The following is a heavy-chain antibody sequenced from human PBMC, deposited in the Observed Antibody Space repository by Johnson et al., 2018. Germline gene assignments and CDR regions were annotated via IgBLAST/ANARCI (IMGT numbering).Heavy chain of an antibody. Sequence: QVQLQESGPGLVKPSETLSLTCTVSGGSISSYYWSWIRQPPGKGLEWIGYIYYSGSTNYNPSLKSRVTMSLDTSKNQFSLKLSSVTAADTAVYYCARDRNGLGGAYYYGMDGWGQGTTVTVSS. V-gene: IGHV4-59*01. J-gene: IGHJ6*02. CDR2: IYYSGST. CDR3: ARDRNGLGGAYYYGMDG. D-gene: IGHD3-16*01. CDR1: GGSISSYY.